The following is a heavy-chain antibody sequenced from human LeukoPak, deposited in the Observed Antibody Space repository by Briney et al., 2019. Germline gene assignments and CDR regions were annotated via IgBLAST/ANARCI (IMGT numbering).Heavy chain of an antibody. CDR1: GGSISSYY. CDR3: ARTAGSGSYFYPDY. V-gene: IGHV4-59*01. CDR2: IYYSGST. J-gene: IGHJ4*02. D-gene: IGHD1-26*01. Sequence: SETLSLTCTVSGGSISSYYWSWIRQPPGKGLEWIGYIYYSGSTNYNPSLKSRVTISVDTSKNQFSLKLSSVTAADTAVCYCARTAGSGSYFYPDYWGQGTLVTVSS.